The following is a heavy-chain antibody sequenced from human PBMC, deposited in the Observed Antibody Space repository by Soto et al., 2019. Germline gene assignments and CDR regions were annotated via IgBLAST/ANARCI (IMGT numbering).Heavy chain of an antibody. CDR3: ARGGSSEWQVALDI. CDR2: INHTGRN. V-gene: IGHV4-34*01. CDR1: AEYFSTYY. J-gene: IGHJ3*02. D-gene: IGHD6-19*01. Sequence: QVQQQQWGAGLLKPSETLSLSCAFSAEYFSTYYWNWIRQSPGKGVEWIGEINHTGRNNYNPSLMSRVTMSIDMSKNQLSLRLTSVTAADTGVYYCARGGSSEWQVALDIWGQGTMVTVSS.